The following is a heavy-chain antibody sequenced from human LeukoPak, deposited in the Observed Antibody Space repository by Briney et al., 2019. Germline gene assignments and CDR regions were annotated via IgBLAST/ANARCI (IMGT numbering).Heavy chain of an antibody. CDR1: GFTFSSYS. Sequence: GGSLRLSCAASGFTFSSYSMNWVRQAPGKGLEWVSYISSSSSTIYHADSVKGRFTISRDNDKNSLYLQMNSLREEDTAVYYCARENYDYVWGSFPFDYWGQGTLVTVSS. V-gene: IGHV3-48*02. CDR3: ARENYDYVWGSFPFDY. CDR2: ISSSSSTI. J-gene: IGHJ4*02. D-gene: IGHD3-16*01.